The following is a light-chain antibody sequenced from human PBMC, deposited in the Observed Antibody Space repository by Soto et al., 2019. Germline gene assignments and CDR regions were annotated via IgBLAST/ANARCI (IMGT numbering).Light chain of an antibody. V-gene: IGKV3-11*01. CDR2: DAS. J-gene: IGKJ3*01. CDR3: QQRGDWPPT. CDR1: QSVSSY. Sequence: EIVLTQSPATLSLSPGEGATLSCRASQSVSSYLAWYQQKPGQAPRLLIYDASNRATGIPARFSGSGSGTDFSLIISSLEPEYFAVYYCQQRGDWPPTFGPGTKVDVK.